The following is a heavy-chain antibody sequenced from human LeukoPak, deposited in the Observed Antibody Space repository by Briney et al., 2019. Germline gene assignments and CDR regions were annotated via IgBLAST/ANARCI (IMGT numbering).Heavy chain of an antibody. V-gene: IGHV4-59*01. CDR1: DGSISSYY. D-gene: IGHD3-22*01. Sequence: SETLSLTCTVSDGSISSYYWNWIRQPPGKGLEWIGYIYYSGSTNYNPSLKSRVTISVDTSKNQFSLKLSSVTAADTAVYYCARDPFYDSSRGAFDIWGQGTMVTVSS. CDR2: IYYSGST. J-gene: IGHJ3*02. CDR3: ARDPFYDSSRGAFDI.